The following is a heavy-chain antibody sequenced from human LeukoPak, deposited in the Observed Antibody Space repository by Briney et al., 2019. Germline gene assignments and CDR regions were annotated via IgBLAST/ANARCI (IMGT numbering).Heavy chain of an antibody. V-gene: IGHV3-23*01. J-gene: IGHJ4*02. CDR3: AKSLDILTGYSIY. Sequence: GGSLRLSCAASGFTFSSYAMSWVRQAPGKGLEWVSAISGSGGSTYYADSVKGRFTISRDNSKSTLYLQMNSLRAEDTAVYYCAKSLDILTGYSIYWGQGTLVTVSS. D-gene: IGHD3-9*01. CDR1: GFTFSSYA. CDR2: ISGSGGST.